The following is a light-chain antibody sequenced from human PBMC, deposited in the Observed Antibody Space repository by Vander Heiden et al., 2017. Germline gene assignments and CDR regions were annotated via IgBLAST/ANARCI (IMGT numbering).Light chain of an antibody. J-gene: IGKJ2*01. CDR2: DAA. CDR1: QDINNY. CDR3: QQYDNTPRT. Sequence: DIQLTQSPSSLSASVGGRVTITCQASQDINNYVNWFQQKPGKAPKLLIYDAARRETGVPSRFSGSGSGTDFSFTISGLQPEDVATYYCQQYDNTPRTFGQGTKLEIK. V-gene: IGKV1-33*01.